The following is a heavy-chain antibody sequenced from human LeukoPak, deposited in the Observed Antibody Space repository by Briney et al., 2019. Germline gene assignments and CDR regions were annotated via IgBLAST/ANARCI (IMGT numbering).Heavy chain of an antibody. Sequence: GGSLRLSCAVSGFTFDDNAMHWVRQVPGKGLDWVSGITWNSGRIAYADSVKGRFTISRDNAKNSLYLQMNSLRAEDTALYYCAKGVTTTRGWFDPRGQGTLVTVSS. CDR1: GFTFDDNA. CDR2: ITWNSGRI. D-gene: IGHD4-17*01. J-gene: IGHJ5*02. V-gene: IGHV3-9*01. CDR3: AKGVTTTRGWFDP.